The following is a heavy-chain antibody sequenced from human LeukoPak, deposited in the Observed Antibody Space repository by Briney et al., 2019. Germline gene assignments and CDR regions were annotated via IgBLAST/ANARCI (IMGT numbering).Heavy chain of an antibody. V-gene: IGHV1-2*02. CDR3: ARGLEEITIFGVVP. Sequence: ASVKVSCKASGYTFTGYYMHWVRQAPGQWLEWMGWINPNSGGTNYAQKFQGRVTMTRDTSISTAYMELARLRPDDTAAYYCARGLEEITIFGVVPWGQGTLVTVSS. CDR1: GYTFTGYY. CDR2: INPNSGGT. D-gene: IGHD3-3*01. J-gene: IGHJ5*02.